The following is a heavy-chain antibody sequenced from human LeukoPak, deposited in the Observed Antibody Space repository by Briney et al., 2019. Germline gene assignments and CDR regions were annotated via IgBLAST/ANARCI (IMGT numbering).Heavy chain of an antibody. CDR2: MNPNSSNT. J-gene: IGHJ3*02. CDR1: GYTFTSYD. D-gene: IGHD3-22*01. Sequence: ASVKVSCKASGYTFTSYDINWVRQATGQGLEWMGWMNPNSSNTGYAQKFQGRVTMTRNTSISTAYMELSSLRSEDTAVYYCARVHPYYYDSSGSDAFDIWGQGTMVTVSS. V-gene: IGHV1-8*01. CDR3: ARVHPYYYDSSGSDAFDI.